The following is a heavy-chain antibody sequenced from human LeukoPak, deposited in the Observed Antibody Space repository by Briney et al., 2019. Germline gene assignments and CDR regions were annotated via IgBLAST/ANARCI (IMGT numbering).Heavy chain of an antibody. CDR3: TTTYYYDRDY. J-gene: IGHJ4*02. V-gene: IGHV3-15*01. CDR1: GFTFTNAW. D-gene: IGHD3-22*01. Sequence: PGGSLRLSCAASGFTFTNAWISWVRQVPGRGLEWVGRIKRNSDGGTANYAAPVKDRFTISRDDSNSTLYLHMTNLKTEDTAIYYCTTTYYYDRDYWGQGTLVTVSS. CDR2: IKRNSDGGTA.